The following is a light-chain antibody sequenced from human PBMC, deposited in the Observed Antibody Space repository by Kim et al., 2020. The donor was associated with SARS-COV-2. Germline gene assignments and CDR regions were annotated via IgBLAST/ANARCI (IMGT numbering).Light chain of an antibody. CDR3: QKYNSAPWT. CDR2: AAS. J-gene: IGKJ1*01. V-gene: IGKV1-27*01. Sequence: VGDSVTFPCRASQGIRNNLSWYRQIPGKVPTLLIFAASTLQSGVPSRFSGSGSGTDFTLTISSLQPDDFATYYCQKYNSAPWTFGQGTKVYIK. CDR1: QGIRNN.